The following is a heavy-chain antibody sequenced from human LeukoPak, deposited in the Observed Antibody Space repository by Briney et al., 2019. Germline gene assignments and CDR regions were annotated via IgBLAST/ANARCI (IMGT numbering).Heavy chain of an antibody. CDR1: GGTFSSYA. D-gene: IGHD1-26*01. J-gene: IGHJ6*03. CDR3: ARTSSVVGASYYYYMDV. V-gene: IGHV1-18*01. Sequence: ASVKVSCKASGGTFSSYAISWVRQAPGQGLEWMGWISAYNGNTNYAQKLQGRVTMTTDTSTSTAYMELRSLRSDDTAVYYCARTSSVVGASYYYYMDVWGKGTTVTVSS. CDR2: ISAYNGNT.